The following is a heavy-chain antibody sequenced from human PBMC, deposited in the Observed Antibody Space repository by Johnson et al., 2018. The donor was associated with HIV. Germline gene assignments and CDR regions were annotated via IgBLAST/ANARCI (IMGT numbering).Heavy chain of an antibody. V-gene: IGHV3-23*04. Sequence: VQLVESGGGLVQPGGSLRLSCAASGFTFSSYAMSWVRQAPGKGLEWVSAISGSGGSTYYADSVKGRFTISRDNAKNSLYLQMNSLRAEDTAVYYCAREEEWELTLVGVGAFDIWGQGTMVTVSS. CDR1: GFTFSSYA. J-gene: IGHJ3*02. CDR3: AREEEWELTLVGVGAFDI. CDR2: ISGSGGST. D-gene: IGHD1-26*01.